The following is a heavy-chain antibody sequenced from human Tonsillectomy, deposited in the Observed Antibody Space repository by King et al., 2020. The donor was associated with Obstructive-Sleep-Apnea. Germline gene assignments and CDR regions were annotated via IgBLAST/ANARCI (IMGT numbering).Heavy chain of an antibody. CDR2: IIPILGIA. CDR1: GGTFSSYA. CDR3: AEGDDILTGYAYYYYSGMDV. D-gene: IGHD3-9*01. J-gene: IGHJ6*02. V-gene: IGHV1-69*04. Sequence: QIQLVQSGAEVKKPGSSVKVSCKASGGTFSSYAISWVRQAPGQGLEWMGRIIPILGIANYAQKFQGRVTITADKSTSTAYMELSSLRSEDTAVYYCAEGDDILTGYAYYYYSGMDVWGQGTTVTVSS.